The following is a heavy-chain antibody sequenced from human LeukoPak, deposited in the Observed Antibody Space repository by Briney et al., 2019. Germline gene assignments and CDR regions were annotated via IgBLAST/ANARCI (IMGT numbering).Heavy chain of an antibody. Sequence: SETLSLTCTVSGGSISSYYWSWIRQPPGKGLEWIGEINHSGSTNYNPSLKSRVTISVDTSKNQFSLKLSSVTAADTAVYYCARTGSYSGYDGVDYWGQGTLVTVSS. CDR1: GGSISSYY. CDR3: ARTGSYSGYDGVDY. J-gene: IGHJ4*02. V-gene: IGHV4-34*01. D-gene: IGHD5-12*01. CDR2: INHSGST.